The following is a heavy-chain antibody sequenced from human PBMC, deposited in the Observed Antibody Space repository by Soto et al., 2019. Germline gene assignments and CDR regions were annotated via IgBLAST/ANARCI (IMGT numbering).Heavy chain of an antibody. CDR2: IYYSGST. J-gene: IGHJ6*02. CDR3: ARRHVLLWFGELLHPLDV. Sequence: PSETLSLTCTVSGGSISSGDYYWSWIRQPPGKGLEWIGYIYYSGSTYYNPSLKSRVTISVDTSKNQFSLKLSSVTAADTAVYYCARRHVLLWFGELLHPLDVWGQGTTVTVSS. D-gene: IGHD3-10*01. V-gene: IGHV4-30-4*01. CDR1: GGSISSGDYY.